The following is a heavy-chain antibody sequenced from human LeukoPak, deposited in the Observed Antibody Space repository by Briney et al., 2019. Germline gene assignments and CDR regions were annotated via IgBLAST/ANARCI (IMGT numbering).Heavy chain of an antibody. V-gene: IGHV1-8*02. CDR3: ARGGHIVVVTAFDI. J-gene: IGHJ3*02. CDR1: GYTFTGYY. CDR2: INPNSGNT. D-gene: IGHD2-21*02. Sequence: ASVKVSCKASGYTFTGYYMHWVRQAPGQGLEWMGWINPNSGNTGYAQKFQGRVTMTRNTSISTAYMELSSLRSEDTAVYYCARGGHIVVVTAFDIWGQGTMVTVSS.